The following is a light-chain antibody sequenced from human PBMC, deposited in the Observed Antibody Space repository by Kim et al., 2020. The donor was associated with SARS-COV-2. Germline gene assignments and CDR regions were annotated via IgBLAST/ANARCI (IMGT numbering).Light chain of an antibody. CDR3: SSYTSSSIPYV. CDR1: SSDVGGSNY. CDR2: DVS. V-gene: IGLV2-14*03. J-gene: IGLJ1*01. Sequence: QSITISCTGTSSDVGGSNYVSWYQQHPGKAPKLMIYDVSNRPSGVSNRFSGSKSGNTASLTISGLQAEDEADYYCSSYTSSSIPYVFGTGTKVTVL.